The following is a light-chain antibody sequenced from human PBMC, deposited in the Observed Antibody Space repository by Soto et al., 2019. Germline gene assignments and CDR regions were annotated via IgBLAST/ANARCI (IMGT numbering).Light chain of an antibody. CDR2: EGS. CDR3: WSYAGSGTFGV. Sequence: QSALTQPASVSGSPGQSITISCTGTSSDVGSYNLVSWYQQHPGKAPKLMIYEGSKRPSGVSNRFSGSKSGNTASLTISGLRAEDEADYYCWSYAGSGTFGVFGGGTKVTVL. V-gene: IGLV2-23*03. J-gene: IGLJ3*02. CDR1: SSDVGSYNL.